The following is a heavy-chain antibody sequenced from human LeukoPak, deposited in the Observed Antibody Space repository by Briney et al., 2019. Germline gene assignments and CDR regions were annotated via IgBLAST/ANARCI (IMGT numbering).Heavy chain of an antibody. CDR3: ARDPYDFWSGYPYGMDV. CDR2: IYYSGST. D-gene: IGHD3-3*01. CDR1: GGSVSSGSYY. V-gene: IGHV4-61*01. Sequence: PSETLSLTCTVSGGSVSSGSYYWSWIRQPPGKGLEWIGYIYYSGSTNYNPSLKSRVTISVDTSKNQFSLELSSVTAADTAVYYCARDPYDFWSGYPYGMDVWGQGTTVTVSS. J-gene: IGHJ6*02.